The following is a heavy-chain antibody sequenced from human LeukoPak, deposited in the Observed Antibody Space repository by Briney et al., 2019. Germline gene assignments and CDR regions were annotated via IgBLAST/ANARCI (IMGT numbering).Heavy chain of an antibody. CDR3: AGSGTFGGVIVPFDY. CDR2: IYYSGST. D-gene: IGHD3-16*02. Sequence: PSETLSLTCTVSGGSISSSSYYWGWIRQPPGKGLEWIGSIYYSGSTYYNPSLKSRVTISVDTSKNQFSLKLSSVTAADTAVYYCAGSGTFGGVIVPFDYWGQGTLVTVSS. V-gene: IGHV4-39*07. J-gene: IGHJ4*02. CDR1: GGSISSSSYY.